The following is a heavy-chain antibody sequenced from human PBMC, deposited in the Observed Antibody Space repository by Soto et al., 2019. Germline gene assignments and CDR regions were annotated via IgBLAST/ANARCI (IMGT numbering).Heavy chain of an antibody. CDR2: IYYNGNT. J-gene: IGHJ4*02. V-gene: IGHV4-59*12. D-gene: IGHD2-2*01. Sequence: PSETLSLTCTVSGGSINNYYWSWIRQPPGKGLEWIAYIYYNGNTNYNPSLQSRVTISVDTSKNQFSLKLSSVTAADTAVYYCAREGCSSTSCYPDYWGQGTLVTVPS. CDR3: AREGCSSTSCYPDY. CDR1: GGSINNYY.